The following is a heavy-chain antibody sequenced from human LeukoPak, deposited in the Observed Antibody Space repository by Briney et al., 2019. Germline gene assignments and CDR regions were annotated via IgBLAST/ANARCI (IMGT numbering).Heavy chain of an antibody. D-gene: IGHD6-19*01. J-gene: IGHJ4*02. CDR3: ARALWAVAGRGDYFDY. CDR2: ISSSGSTI. Sequence: GGSLRLSCAASGFTFSSYEMNWVRQAPGKGLEWVSYISSSGSTIYYADSVKGRLTISRDNAKNSLYLQMNSLRAEDTAVYYCARALWAVAGRGDYFDYWGQGTLVTVSS. V-gene: IGHV3-48*03. CDR1: GFTFSSYE.